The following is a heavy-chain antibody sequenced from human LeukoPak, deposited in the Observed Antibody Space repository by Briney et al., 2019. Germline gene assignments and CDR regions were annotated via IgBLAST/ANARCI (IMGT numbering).Heavy chain of an antibody. CDR3: ASKMDIVVVPAAPRGYYYYGMDV. D-gene: IGHD2-2*03. V-gene: IGHV3-21*01. J-gene: IGHJ6*02. CDR2: ISSSSSYI. Sequence: PGGSLRLSCAASGFTFSSYSMNWVRQAPGKGLEWVSSISSSSSYIYYADSVKGRFTISRDNAKNSLYLQMNSLRAEDTAVYYCASKMDIVVVPAAPRGYYYYGMDVWGQGTTVTVSS. CDR1: GFTFSSYS.